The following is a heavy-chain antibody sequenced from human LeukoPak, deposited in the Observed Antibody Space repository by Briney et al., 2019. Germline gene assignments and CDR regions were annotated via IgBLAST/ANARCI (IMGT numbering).Heavy chain of an antibody. CDR3: AKGYYDYIWGSYRSDAFDI. CDR2: ISGSGGLT. D-gene: IGHD3-16*02. J-gene: IGHJ3*02. Sequence: GGSLRLSCAASGFPFNSYVMTWVRQAPGKGLEWVSVISGSGGLTSHADSVKGRFTVSRDNSKNTLYLQMNSLRAEDTAVYSCAKGYYDYIWGSYRSDAFDIWGQGTMVTVSS. CDR1: GFPFNSYV. V-gene: IGHV3-23*01.